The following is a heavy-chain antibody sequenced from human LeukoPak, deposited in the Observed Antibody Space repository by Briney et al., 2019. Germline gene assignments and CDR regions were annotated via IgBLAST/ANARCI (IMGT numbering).Heavy chain of an antibody. J-gene: IGHJ4*02. D-gene: IGHD1-26*01. CDR3: ATGAQWELLPDNYFDY. CDR2: FDPEHGET. V-gene: IGHV1-24*01. CDR1: GYTLTELS. Sequence: ASVKVSCKVSGYTLTELSMNWVRQAPGKGLEWRGGFDPEHGETIYAQTFQGRVTMTEDTSTDTAYMELSSLRSEDTAVYYCATGAQWELLPDNYFDYWGQGTLVTVSS.